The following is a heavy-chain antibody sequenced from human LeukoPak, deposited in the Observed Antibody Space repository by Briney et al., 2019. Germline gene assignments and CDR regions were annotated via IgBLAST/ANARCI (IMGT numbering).Heavy chain of an antibody. CDR1: GFXFSSYA. CDR2: ISKSGNNT. J-gene: IGHJ4*02. Sequence: GGSLRLSCAASGFXFSSYAITWVRQAPGKGREWVSGISKSGNNTYYADSVAGRLTISRDNSKNTLYLQMNSLRADDTAVYYCAATVTTGRAEHYWGQGNPGHRLL. CDR3: AATVTTGRAEHY. D-gene: IGHD4-17*01. V-gene: IGHV3-23*05.